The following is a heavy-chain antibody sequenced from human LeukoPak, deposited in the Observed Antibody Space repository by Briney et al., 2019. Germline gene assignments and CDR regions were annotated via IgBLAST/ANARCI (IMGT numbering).Heavy chain of an antibody. J-gene: IGHJ4*02. CDR1: GFTFSSYG. CDR3: AKDGGGSYTGGLDY. Sequence: PGGSLRLSCAASGFTFSSYGMHWVRQAPGKGLEWVAFIRYDGSNKYYADSVKGRFTISRDNSKNTLYLQMNSLRAEDTALYYCAKDGGGSYTGGLDYWGQGTLVTVSS. V-gene: IGHV3-30*02. CDR2: IRYDGSNK. D-gene: IGHD1-26*01.